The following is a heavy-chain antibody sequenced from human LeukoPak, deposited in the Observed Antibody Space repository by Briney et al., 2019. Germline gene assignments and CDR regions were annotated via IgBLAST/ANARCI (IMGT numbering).Heavy chain of an antibody. CDR3: AKEVWYFDL. J-gene: IGHJ2*01. CDR2: ISGSGGST. CDR1: GFTFSNFA. Sequence: GSLKPPFAAPGFTFSNFAMTWVRQAPGKGLGWVSAISGSGGSTYYADSVKGRFTISRDNSKNTLYLQMNSLRAEDTAVYYCAKEVWYFDLWGRGTLVTVSS. V-gene: IGHV3-23*01.